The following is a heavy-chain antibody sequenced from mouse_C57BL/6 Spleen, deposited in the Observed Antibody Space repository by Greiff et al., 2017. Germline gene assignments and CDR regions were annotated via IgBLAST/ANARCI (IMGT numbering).Heavy chain of an antibody. CDR1: GYTFTSYW. J-gene: IGHJ3*01. CDR3: ARLGTLLRFAY. V-gene: IGHV1-53*01. Sequence: QVQLQQPGTELVKPGASVKLSCKASGYTFTSYWMHWVKQRPGQGLEWIGNIYPSNGGPNSNGKFKSKATLTVDNSSSTAYMQLSSLTSEDSAVYYCARLGTLLRFAYWGQGTLVTVSA. D-gene: IGHD1-1*01. CDR2: IYPSNGGP.